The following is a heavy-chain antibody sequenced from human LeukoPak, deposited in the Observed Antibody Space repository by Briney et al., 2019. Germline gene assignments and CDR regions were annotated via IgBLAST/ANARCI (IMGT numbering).Heavy chain of an antibody. Sequence: ASVKVSCKASGYTFTNNDISWVRQAPGQGLEWMGWISPYNGNTNYAQKFQGRVTMTTHTSTSTAYMELRSLRSDDTAVYYCATGHRQSSSSSYYYYMDVWGTGTTVTVSS. J-gene: IGHJ6*03. CDR2: ISPYNGNT. D-gene: IGHD6-6*01. CDR3: ATGHRQSSSSSYYYYMDV. V-gene: IGHV1-18*01. CDR1: GYTFTNND.